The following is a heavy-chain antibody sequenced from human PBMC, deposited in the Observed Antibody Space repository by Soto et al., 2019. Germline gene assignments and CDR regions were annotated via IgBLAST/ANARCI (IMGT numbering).Heavy chain of an antibody. V-gene: IGHV3-7*01. Sequence: PVGSLRLSCAASGFTFSSYSMNWVRQGPGKGLEWVASIKPGGSEEYHLGSLKGRFTISRDNAKNSLYLEMNSLRAEDSAVYFCATDLTWLNFWGQGTLVTVSS. D-gene: IGHD6-19*01. CDR2: IKPGGSEE. J-gene: IGHJ4*02. CDR1: GFTFSSYS. CDR3: ATDLTWLNF.